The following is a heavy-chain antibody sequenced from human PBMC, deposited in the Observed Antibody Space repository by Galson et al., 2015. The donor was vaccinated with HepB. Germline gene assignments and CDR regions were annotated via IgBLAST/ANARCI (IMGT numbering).Heavy chain of an antibody. J-gene: IGHJ5*02. CDR3: ARGRKRIFGVVTIRNNWFDP. D-gene: IGHD3-3*01. V-gene: IGHV1-8*01. CDR2: MHPNSGNT. CDR1: GYAFNSYD. Sequence: SVKVSCKASGYAFNSYDINWVRQAAGQGLEWMGWMHPNSGNTRYAQKFQDRVTMTTNTSTRTAYLELSSLRSEDTAVYYCARGRKRIFGVVTIRNNWFDPWGQGTLVTVSS.